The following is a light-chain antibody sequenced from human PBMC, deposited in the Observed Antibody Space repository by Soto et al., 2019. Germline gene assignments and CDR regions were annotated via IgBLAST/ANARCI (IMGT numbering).Light chain of an antibody. CDR1: SSDVGGYNY. CDR3: SSYTSSSTSRV. J-gene: IGLJ1*01. Sequence: TITSKETSSDVGGYNYVSWYQQHPGKAPKLMIYDVSNRPSGVSNRFSGSKSGNTASLTISGLQAEDEADYYCSSYTSSSTSRVFGTGTKVTVL. V-gene: IGLV2-14*04. CDR2: DVS.